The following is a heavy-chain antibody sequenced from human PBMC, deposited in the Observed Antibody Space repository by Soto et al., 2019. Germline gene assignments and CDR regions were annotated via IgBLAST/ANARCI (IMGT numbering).Heavy chain of an antibody. J-gene: IGHJ5*02. D-gene: IGHD2-21*02. Sequence: QTGGSLRLSCAASGFNFSNHWMHWVRQRPAEGLVWASRITSDGKSKAYAESVKGRFAISRDNAKNTLCLQMNGLTAEDTAVYYCARESGDWPLNWFDPWGQGTLVTVSS. CDR3: ARESGDWPLNWFDP. CDR1: GFNFSNHW. CDR2: ITSDGKSK. V-gene: IGHV3-74*01.